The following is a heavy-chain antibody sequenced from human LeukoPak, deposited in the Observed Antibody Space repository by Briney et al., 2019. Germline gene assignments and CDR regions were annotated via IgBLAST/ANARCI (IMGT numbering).Heavy chain of an antibody. Sequence: SVKVSCKASGGTFTSYAISWVRQAPGQGLEWRGRIIPIFGTANYAQKFQGRVTITTDESTSTAYMELSSLRSEDTAVYYCAREPEARGYYYYYMDVWGKGTTVTVSS. CDR3: AREPEARGYYYYYMDV. J-gene: IGHJ6*03. V-gene: IGHV1-69*05. CDR2: IIPIFGTA. CDR1: GGTFTSYA.